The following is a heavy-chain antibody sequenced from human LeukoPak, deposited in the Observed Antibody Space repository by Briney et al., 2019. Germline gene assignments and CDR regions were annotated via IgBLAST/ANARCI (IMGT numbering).Heavy chain of an antibody. CDR2: SKSKSDGGTT. J-gene: IGHJ4*02. CDR1: GFTFNNAW. CDR3: TTGLAAARIPQSDY. V-gene: IGHV3-15*01. D-gene: IGHD6-13*01. Sequence: KPGGSLRLSCAVSGFTFNNAWMFWVRQAPGKGLEWVGHSKSKSDGGTTDYAAPVKGRFIISRDRSKSTLYLQMNSLKTEDTGVYYCTTGLAAARIPQSDYWGQGTLVTVSS.